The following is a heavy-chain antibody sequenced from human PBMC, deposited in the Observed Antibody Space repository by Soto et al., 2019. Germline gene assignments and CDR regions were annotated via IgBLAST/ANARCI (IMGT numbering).Heavy chain of an antibody. V-gene: IGHV4-59*08. D-gene: IGHD2-15*01. J-gene: IGHJ4*02. Sequence: PSETLSLTCTVSGGSISSYDWSWIRQPPGKGLEWIGYIYYSGSTNYNPSLKSRVTISVDTSKNQFSLKLSSVTAADTAVYYCARRILYCSGGSCYQYYFDYWGQGTLVTVSS. CDR1: GGSISSYD. CDR3: ARRILYCSGGSCYQYYFDY. CDR2: IYYSGST.